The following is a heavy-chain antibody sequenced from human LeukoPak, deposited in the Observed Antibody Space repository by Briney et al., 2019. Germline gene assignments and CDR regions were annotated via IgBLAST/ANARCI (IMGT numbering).Heavy chain of an antibody. D-gene: IGHD4-17*01. V-gene: IGHV3-23*01. CDR1: GFTFSSYA. CDR3: ARADYGDYVGPDY. Sequence: SGGSLRLSCAASGFTFSSYAMSWVRQAPGKGLEWVSAISGSGGSTYYADSVKGRFTISRDNSKNTLYLQMNSLRAEDTAVYYCARADYGDYVGPDYWGQGTLVTVSS. J-gene: IGHJ4*02. CDR2: ISGSGGST.